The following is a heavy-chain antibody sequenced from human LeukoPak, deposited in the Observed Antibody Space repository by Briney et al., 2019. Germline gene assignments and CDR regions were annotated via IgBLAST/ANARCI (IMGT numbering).Heavy chain of an antibody. J-gene: IGHJ6*03. D-gene: IGHD5-12*01. CDR1: GGTFSSYA. Sequence: PGASVKVSCKASGGTFSSYATSWVRQAPGQGLDWMGWISAYNGNTNYAQKLQGRVTMTTDTSTSTAYMELRSLRSDDTAVYYCARPQVGQGVSGYLYYYYYMDVWGKGTTVTVSS. CDR3: ARPQVGQGVSGYLYYYYYMDV. CDR2: ISAYNGNT. V-gene: IGHV1-18*01.